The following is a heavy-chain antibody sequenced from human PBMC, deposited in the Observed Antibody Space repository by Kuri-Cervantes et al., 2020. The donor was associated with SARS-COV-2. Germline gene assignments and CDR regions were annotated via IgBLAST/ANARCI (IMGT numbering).Heavy chain of an antibody. Sequence: GGSLRPPCAASGFTFSSCAMHWVRLAPGKGLEWVAFILYDGSNEYYADSVRGRFTISRDNSNNTLYLQVNRLRAEDTALYYCAKDRVGVLDSWGQGTQVTVSS. CDR2: ILYDGSNE. CDR1: GFTFSSCA. CDR3: AKDRVGVLDS. V-gene: IGHV3-30*01. J-gene: IGHJ5*01. D-gene: IGHD2-21*01.